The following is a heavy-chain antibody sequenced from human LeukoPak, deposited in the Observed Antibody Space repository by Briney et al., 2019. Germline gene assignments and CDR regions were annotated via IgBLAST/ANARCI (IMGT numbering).Heavy chain of an antibody. Sequence: SETLSLTCAVSGGSISSGGYSWSWIRQPPGKGLEWIGYIYHSGSTYYNPSLKSRVTISVDRSKNQFSLKLSSVTAADTAVYYCASYYGHNWFDPWGQGTLVTVSS. D-gene: IGHD1-26*01. CDR1: GGSISSGGYS. J-gene: IGHJ5*02. V-gene: IGHV4-30-2*01. CDR3: ASYYGHNWFDP. CDR2: IYHSGST.